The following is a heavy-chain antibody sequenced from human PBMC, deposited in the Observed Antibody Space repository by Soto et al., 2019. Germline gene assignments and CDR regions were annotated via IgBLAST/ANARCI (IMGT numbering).Heavy chain of an antibody. J-gene: IGHJ4*02. CDR2: ISTYKGNT. Sequence: QVQLVQSGPEVKKPGASVKVSCKTSGYTFTSYGISWVRQAPGQGLDWMGWISTYKGNTNYAQKFQGRVTMTTDTSTSTAYMELRSLTSDDTAVYYCATRSPAFDYWGQGTLVTVSS. V-gene: IGHV1-18*01. CDR3: ATRSPAFDY. CDR1: GYTFTSYG.